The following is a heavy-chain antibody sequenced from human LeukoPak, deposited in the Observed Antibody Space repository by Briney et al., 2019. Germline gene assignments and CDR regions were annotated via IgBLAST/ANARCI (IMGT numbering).Heavy chain of an antibody. Sequence: PGGSLRLSCAASGFSFTNYWMHWVRQAPGKGLEWVAVIWYDGSNKYYADSVKGRFTISRDNSKNTLYLQMNSLRAEDTAVYYCARDKRYSYGFFKDYYYGMDVWGQGTTVTVSS. V-gene: IGHV3-33*08. D-gene: IGHD5-18*01. CDR3: ARDKRYSYGFFKDYYYGMDV. CDR1: GFSFTNYW. CDR2: IWYDGSNK. J-gene: IGHJ6*02.